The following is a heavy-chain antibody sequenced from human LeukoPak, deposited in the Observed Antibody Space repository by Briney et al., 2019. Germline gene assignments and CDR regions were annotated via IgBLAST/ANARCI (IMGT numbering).Heavy chain of an antibody. Sequence: GGSLRLSCAASGFTFRNFAMSWVRQAPGKGLEWVSGLSHGGTGTLYAASVKGRFTISRDDSNSTLFLQMDNLRVEDTATYYCAKDIELFMSWGQGTLVIVSS. J-gene: IGHJ5*02. V-gene: IGHV3-23*01. D-gene: IGHD1-26*01. CDR3: AKDIELFMS. CDR1: GFTFRNFA. CDR2: LSHGGTGT.